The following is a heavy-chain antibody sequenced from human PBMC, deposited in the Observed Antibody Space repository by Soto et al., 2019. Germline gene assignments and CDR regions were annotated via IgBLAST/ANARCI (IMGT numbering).Heavy chain of an antibody. V-gene: IGHV1-18*01. CDR3: ATSSYYDFWSGYQIQDDAFDI. J-gene: IGHJ3*02. CDR2: ISAYNGNT. D-gene: IGHD3-3*01. Sequence: ASVKVSCKASGYTFTSYGISWVRQAPGQGLEWMGWISAYNGNTNYAQKLQGRVTMTTDTSTSTAYMELRSLRSDDTAVYYCATSSYYDFWSGYQIQDDAFDIWGQGTMVTVSS. CDR1: GYTFTSYG.